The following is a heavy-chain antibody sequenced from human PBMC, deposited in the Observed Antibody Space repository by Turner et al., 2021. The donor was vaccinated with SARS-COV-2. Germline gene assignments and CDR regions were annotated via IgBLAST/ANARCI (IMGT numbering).Heavy chain of an antibody. V-gene: IGHV1-24*01. J-gene: IGHJ3*02. CDR1: GYTLTELS. CDR2: FDPEDGET. D-gene: IGHD5-12*01. Sequence: QVQLVQSGAEVKKPGASVKVSCKVSGYTLTELSMHWVRQAPGKGLEWMGGFDPEDGETIYAQKFQGRVTMNEETSTDTAYMELSSLRSEDTAVYYCATCRDGYNWGAFHIWGQGTMVTVSS. CDR3: ATCRDGYNWGAFHI.